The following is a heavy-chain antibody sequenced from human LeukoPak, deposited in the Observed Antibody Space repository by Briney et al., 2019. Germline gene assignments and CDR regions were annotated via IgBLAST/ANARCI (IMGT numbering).Heavy chain of an antibody. J-gene: IGHJ6*04. Sequence: GGSLRLSCTVSGYALTWFRQAPGKGLEWVGFIRTKTYAEATEYAASVKGRFTFSRDDSNSIAHLQMNSLKTEDTAVYYCSRGLRFPDVWGKGTTVTVSS. CDR2: IRTKTYAEAT. V-gene: IGHV3-49*03. D-gene: IGHD3-3*01. CDR3: SRGLRFPDV. CDR1: GYA.